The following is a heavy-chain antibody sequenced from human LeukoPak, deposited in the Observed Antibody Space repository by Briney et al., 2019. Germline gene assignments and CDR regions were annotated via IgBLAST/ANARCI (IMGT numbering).Heavy chain of an antibody. D-gene: IGHD2-15*01. J-gene: IGHJ4*02. CDR2: IIDVGGT. Sequence: GGSLRLSCAVSGSTLTEHAWSWVRQAPGEGLEWVSGIIDVGGTYYADSVKGRFTISRDSSKNTLYLQMNNLRAEDTATYYCAKDYCRGGNCPLPFFDSWGQGTLVTVSS. CDR1: GSTLTEHA. CDR3: AKDYCRGGNCPLPFFDS. V-gene: IGHV3-23*01.